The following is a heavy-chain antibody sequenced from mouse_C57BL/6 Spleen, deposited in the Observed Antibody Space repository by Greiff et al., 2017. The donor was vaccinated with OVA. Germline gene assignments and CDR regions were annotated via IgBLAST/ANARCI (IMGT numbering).Heavy chain of an antibody. CDR1: GYSITSGYY. V-gene: IGHV3-6*01. CDR3: ASYGYDEGYFDV. J-gene: IGHJ1*03. Sequence: EVKLLESGPGLVKPSQSLSLTCSVTGYSITSGYYWNWIRQFPGNKLEWMGYISYDGSNNYNPSLKNRISITRDTSKNQFFLKLNSVTTEDTATYYCASYGYDEGYFDVWGTGTTVTVSS. D-gene: IGHD2-2*01. CDR2: ISYDGSN.